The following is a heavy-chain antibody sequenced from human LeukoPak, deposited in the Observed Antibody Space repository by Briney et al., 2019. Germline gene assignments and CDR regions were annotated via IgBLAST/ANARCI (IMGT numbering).Heavy chain of an antibody. Sequence: GASVKVSCKASGYTLTSYDINWVRQATGQGLEWMGWMNPNSGNTGYAQKFQGRVTMTRNTSISTAYMELSSLRSEDTAVYYCARALRGRYSSGWRYFDLWGRGTLVTVSS. V-gene: IGHV1-8*01. CDR2: MNPNSGNT. CDR3: ARALRGRYSSGWRYFDL. J-gene: IGHJ2*01. D-gene: IGHD6-19*01. CDR1: GYTLTSYD.